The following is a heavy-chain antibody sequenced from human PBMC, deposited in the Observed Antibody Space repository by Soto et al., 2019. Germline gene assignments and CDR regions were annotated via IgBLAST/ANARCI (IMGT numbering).Heavy chain of an antibody. CDR1: GFTFSSYA. V-gene: IGHV3-23*01. Sequence: HPGGSLRLSCAASGFTFSSYAMSWVRQAPGKGLEWVSAISGSGGSTYYADSVKGRFTISRDNSKNTLYLQMNSLRAEDTAVYYCAKRDGSVQLLPFDYWGQGTLVTVSS. CDR3: AKRDGSVQLLPFDY. CDR2: ISGSGGST. D-gene: IGHD2-2*01. J-gene: IGHJ4*02.